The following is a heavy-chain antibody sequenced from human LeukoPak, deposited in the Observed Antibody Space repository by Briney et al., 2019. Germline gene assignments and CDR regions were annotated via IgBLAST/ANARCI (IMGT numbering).Heavy chain of an antibody. CDR2: IYYSGST. J-gene: IGHJ4*02. V-gene: IGHV4-59*01. D-gene: IGHD6-19*01. CDR1: GGSISSYY. CDR3: ASGVAGTDYFDY. Sequence: ETLSLTCTVSGGSISSYYWSWIRQPPGPELEWIGYIYYSGSTNYNPSPKSRVTISVDTSKNQFSLKLSSVTAADTAVYYCASGVAGTDYFDYWGQGTLVTVSS.